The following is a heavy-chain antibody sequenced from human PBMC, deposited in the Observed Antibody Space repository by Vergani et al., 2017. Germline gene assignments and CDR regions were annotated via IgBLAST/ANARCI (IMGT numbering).Heavy chain of an antibody. CDR3: ARDSPTIFFDY. V-gene: IGHV4-59*01. CDR2: IYYSGST. Sequence: QVRLQESGPGLVKPSETLSLTCSVSGGSMSGYYWSWIRQPPGKQLEWIGYIYYSGSTNYNPSLKSRVTISVDTSKNQFSLKLSSVTAADTAVYYCARDSPTIFFDYWGQGTLVTVSS. D-gene: IGHD3-3*01. J-gene: IGHJ4*02. CDR1: GGSMSGYY.